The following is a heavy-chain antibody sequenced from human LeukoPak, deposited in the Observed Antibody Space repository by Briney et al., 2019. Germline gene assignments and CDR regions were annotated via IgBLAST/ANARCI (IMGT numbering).Heavy chain of an antibody. D-gene: IGHD2-2*01. J-gene: IGHJ5*02. Sequence: SETLSLTCTVSGGSISSYYWSWIRQPPGKGLEWIGYIYYSGSTNYNPSLKSRVTISVDTSKNQFSLKLSSVTAADKAIYFCASEHCSGPSCTNNRFDPWGQGILVTVSS. V-gene: IGHV4-59*01. CDR3: ASEHCSGPSCTNNRFDP. CDR2: IYYSGST. CDR1: GGSISSYY.